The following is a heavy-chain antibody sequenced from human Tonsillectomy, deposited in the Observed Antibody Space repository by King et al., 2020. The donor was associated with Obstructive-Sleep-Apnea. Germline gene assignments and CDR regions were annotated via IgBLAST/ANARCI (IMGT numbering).Heavy chain of an antibody. Sequence: VQLVESGGGVVRPGGSLRLSCAASGFTFDDYGMSWVRQAPGKGLEFVSGLNWNGGSTGYAGSGRGRFTIARDNAKNSLYLQMNSLGADDTAFYYCARRGAMTTDWYFDLWGRGTLVTVSS. CDR3: ARRGAMTTDWYFDL. CDR1: GFTFDDYG. D-gene: IGHD4-17*01. V-gene: IGHV3-20*04. J-gene: IGHJ2*01. CDR2: LNWNGGST.